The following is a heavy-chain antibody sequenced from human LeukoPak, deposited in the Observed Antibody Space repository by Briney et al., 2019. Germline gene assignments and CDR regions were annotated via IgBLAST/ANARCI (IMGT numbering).Heavy chain of an antibody. CDR1: GGSISSGGYS. D-gene: IGHD3-22*01. CDR3: ARGDSSGYYYAHFDY. CDR2: IYHSGST. J-gene: IGHJ4*02. V-gene: IGHV4-30-2*01. Sequence: SETLSLTCAVSGGSISSGGYSWSWIRQPPGKGLEWIGYIYHSGSTYYNPSLKSRVTISVDRSKNRFSLKLSSVTAADTAVYYCARGDSSGYYYAHFDYWGQGTLVTVSS.